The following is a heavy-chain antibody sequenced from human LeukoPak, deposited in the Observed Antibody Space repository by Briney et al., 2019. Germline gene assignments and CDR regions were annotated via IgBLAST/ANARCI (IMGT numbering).Heavy chain of an antibody. CDR2: IIPVLNIT. Sequence: SVKVSCKTSGGTFSSSAITWVRQAPGQGLEWTGRIIPVLNITTYAQKFQGRVTITADTSTSTVYMELSSLRSEETAVYYCAKDQGLTAPPPYGLDVWGQGTTVIVTS. CDR1: GGTFSSSA. CDR3: AKDQGLTAPPPYGLDV. V-gene: IGHV1-69*04. D-gene: IGHD5-18*01. J-gene: IGHJ6*02.